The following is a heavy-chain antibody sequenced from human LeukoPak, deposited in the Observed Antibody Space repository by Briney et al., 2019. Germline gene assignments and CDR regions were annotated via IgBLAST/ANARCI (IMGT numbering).Heavy chain of an antibody. V-gene: IGHV3-7*01. CDR3: ARFGNRFDY. D-gene: IGHD1-14*01. J-gene: IGHJ4*02. CDR2: INQDGSQR. Sequence: GGSLRLSCAASGFNFNNYWMTWVRQAPGKGLEWVANINQDGSQRYYVDSVQGRFTFSRDNAENSMFLQMNSLRAEDTAVYYCARFGNRFDYWGQGTLVTVSS. CDR1: GFNFNNYW.